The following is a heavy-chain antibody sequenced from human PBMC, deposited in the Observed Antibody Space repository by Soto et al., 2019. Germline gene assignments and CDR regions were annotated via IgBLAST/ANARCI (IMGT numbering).Heavy chain of an antibody. J-gene: IGHJ5*02. Sequence: SETLSLTCTVSGGSMNTYYWSWIRQPPGKGLEWIGYTYHSGITNYNPSLESRVNILVDTSKNQCSLTVTSVTAVDTAVYYCARGSTRFDPWGQGTLVTVSS. CDR2: TYHSGIT. D-gene: IGHD2-2*01. V-gene: IGHV4-59*01. CDR1: GGSMNTYY. CDR3: ARGSTRFDP.